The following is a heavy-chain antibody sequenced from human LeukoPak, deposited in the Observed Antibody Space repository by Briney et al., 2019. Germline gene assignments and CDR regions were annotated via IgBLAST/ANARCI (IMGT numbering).Heavy chain of an antibody. D-gene: IGHD3-9*01. CDR2: IYPGDSDT. V-gene: IGHV5-51*01. Sequence: KCGESLKISCKGSGYSFTSYWIGWVRQMPGKGLEWMGIIYPGDSDTRYSPSFQGQVTISADKSISTAYLQWSSLKASDTAMYYCARHETGDYDILTGALYWGQGTLVTVSS. CDR1: GYSFTSYW. J-gene: IGHJ4*02. CDR3: ARHETGDYDILTGALY.